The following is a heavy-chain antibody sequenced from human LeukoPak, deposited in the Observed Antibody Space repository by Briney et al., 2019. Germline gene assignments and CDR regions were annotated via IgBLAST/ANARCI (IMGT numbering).Heavy chain of an antibody. Sequence: PGGSLRLPCAASGFTFSSYWMSWVRQAPGKGLEWVANIKQDGSEKYYVDSVKGRFTISRDNAKNSLYLQMNSLRAEDTAVYYCAREYSSSWYSTIFDYWGQGTLVTVSS. CDR1: GFTFSSYW. CDR2: IKQDGSEK. J-gene: IGHJ4*02. V-gene: IGHV3-7*01. CDR3: AREYSSSWYSTIFDY. D-gene: IGHD6-13*01.